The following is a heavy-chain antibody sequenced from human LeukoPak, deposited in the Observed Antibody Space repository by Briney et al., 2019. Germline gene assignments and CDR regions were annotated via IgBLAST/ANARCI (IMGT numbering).Heavy chain of an antibody. CDR3: ARISSSWYLVDYYYMDV. J-gene: IGHJ6*03. CDR2: IYNSGST. Sequence: SETLSLTCTVSGGSISRSYWSWIRQPPGKGLEWIGYIYNSGSTNYNPSLKSRASISADTSKNQFSLKLTSVTAADTAVYYCARISSSWYLVDYYYMDVWGKGTTVTISS. CDR1: GGSISRSY. V-gene: IGHV4-59*13. D-gene: IGHD6-13*01.